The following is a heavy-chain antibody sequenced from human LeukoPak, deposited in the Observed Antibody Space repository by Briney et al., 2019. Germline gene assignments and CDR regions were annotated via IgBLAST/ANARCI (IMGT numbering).Heavy chain of an antibody. CDR2: IYPGDSDT. Sequence: GESLKISCKGSGYSFTSYWIGWVRQMPGKGLEWMGIIYPGDSDTRYSPSFQGQVTISADKSISTAYLQWSSLKASDTAMYYCARLYTSSWYPAGYYYYYYMDVWGKGTTVTVSS. CDR1: GYSFTSYW. V-gene: IGHV5-51*01. CDR3: ARLYTSSWYPAGYYYYYYMDV. D-gene: IGHD6-13*01. J-gene: IGHJ6*03.